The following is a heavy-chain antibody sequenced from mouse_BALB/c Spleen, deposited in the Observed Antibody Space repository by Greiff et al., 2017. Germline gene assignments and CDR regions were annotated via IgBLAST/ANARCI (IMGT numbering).Heavy chain of an antibody. D-gene: IGHD6-1*01. CDR3: ARKPFAY. Sequence: DVQLVESGGGLVKPGGSLKLSCAASGFTFSDYYMYWVRQTPEKRLEWVATISDGGSYTYYPDSVKGRFTISRDNAKNNLYLQMSSLKSEDTAMYYCARKPFAYWGQGTLVTVSA. CDR1: GFTFSDYY. CDR2: ISDGGSYT. J-gene: IGHJ3*01. V-gene: IGHV5-4*02.